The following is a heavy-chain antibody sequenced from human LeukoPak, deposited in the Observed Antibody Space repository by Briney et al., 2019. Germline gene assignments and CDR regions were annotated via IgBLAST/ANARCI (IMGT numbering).Heavy chain of an antibody. CDR1: GYNFISYY. CDR3: AREDVVLVDAVRYYYYGMDV. V-gene: IGHV1-46*01. D-gene: IGHD2-8*01. Sequence: ASVKVSCKASGYNFISYYMHWVRQAPGQGLEWMGRINPNGGSTSYAQKFQDRVTMTRDTSTSTVYMELSSLKSEDTAVYYCAREDVVLVDAVRYYYYGMDVWGQGTTVTVSS. CDR2: INPNGGST. J-gene: IGHJ6*02.